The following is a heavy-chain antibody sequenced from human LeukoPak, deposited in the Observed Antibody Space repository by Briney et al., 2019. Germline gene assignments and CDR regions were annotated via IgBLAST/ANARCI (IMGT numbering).Heavy chain of an antibody. V-gene: IGHV3-23*01. D-gene: IGHD3-22*01. CDR3: AKDANYYDSSGFFIPFDY. CDR1: GFAFSRFA. Sequence: PGGSLRLSCSASGFAFSRFAMTWARHLPGKGLDWVSTISGNGHQTYYGDSVKGRFSVSRDNSKNILYLQMDSLRADDSALYYCAKDANYYDSSGFFIPFDYWGQGTLVIVSS. CDR2: ISGNGHQT. J-gene: IGHJ4*02.